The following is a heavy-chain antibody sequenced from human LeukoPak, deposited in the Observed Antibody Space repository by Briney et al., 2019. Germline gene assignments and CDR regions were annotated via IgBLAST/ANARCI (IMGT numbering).Heavy chain of an antibody. CDR2: IYNSGST. J-gene: IGHJ5*02. V-gene: IGHV4-59*11. CDR1: GGSISGHF. Sequence: SETLSLTCTVSGGSISGHFWSWIRQAPGKGLEWIGYIYNSGSTNYNPSLKSRVTMSVDTSKNQFSLKLSSVTAADTAMYYCARLIGDIAVSGTSWFDPWGRGTLVTVSS. CDR3: ARLIGDIAVSGTSWFDP. D-gene: IGHD6-19*01.